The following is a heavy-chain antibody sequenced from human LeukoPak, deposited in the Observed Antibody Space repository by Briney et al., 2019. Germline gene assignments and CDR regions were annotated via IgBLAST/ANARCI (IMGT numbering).Heavy chain of an antibody. Sequence: SETLSLTCTVSGGSVSSGAYYWSWIRQHPGKGLEWIGYIYYTGSTSYNPSLRSRLTISVDTSKNQFSLKLSSVTAADTAVYYCASLGNDFWSGNFDYWGQGTLVTVSS. D-gene: IGHD3-3*01. V-gene: IGHV4-31*03. CDR3: ASLGNDFWSGNFDY. CDR2: IYYTGST. CDR1: GGSVSSGAYY. J-gene: IGHJ4*02.